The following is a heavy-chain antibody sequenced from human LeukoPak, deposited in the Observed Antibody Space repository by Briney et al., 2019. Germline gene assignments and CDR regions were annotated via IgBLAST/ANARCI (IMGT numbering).Heavy chain of an antibody. D-gene: IGHD3-22*01. CDR3: AKDPSSRYYGIDY. Sequence: GGSLRLSCAASGFLFSKYWMTWVRQAPGKGLEWVSSISSSSSYIYYADSVKGRFTISRDNAKNSLYLQMNSLRAEDTAVYYCAKDPSSRYYGIDYWGQGTLVTVSS. J-gene: IGHJ4*02. CDR1: GFLFSKYW. V-gene: IGHV3-21*01. CDR2: ISSSSSYI.